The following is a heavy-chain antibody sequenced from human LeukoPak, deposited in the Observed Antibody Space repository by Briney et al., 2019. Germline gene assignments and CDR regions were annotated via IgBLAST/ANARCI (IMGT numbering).Heavy chain of an antibody. V-gene: IGHV1-69*13. CDR3: GVDARRGLAY. CDR2: IIPIFGTA. CDR1: GGTFSSYA. J-gene: IGHJ4*02. Sequence: ASVKVSCKASGGTFSSYAISWVRQAPGQGLEWMGGIIPIFGTANYAQKFQGRVTITADESTSTAYMEPRSLRSDDTAVYYCGVDARRGLAYWGQGTLVTVSS. D-gene: IGHD3/OR15-3a*01.